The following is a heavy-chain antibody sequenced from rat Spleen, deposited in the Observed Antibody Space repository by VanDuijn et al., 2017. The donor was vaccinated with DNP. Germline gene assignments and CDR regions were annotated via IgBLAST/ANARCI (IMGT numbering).Heavy chain of an antibody. CDR3: ARGTNFGSNSDFFDC. J-gene: IGHJ2*01. CDR1: GFTFNDYG. D-gene: IGHD1-4*01. Sequence: EVQLVESGGGLVQPGGSLKLSCVASGFTFNDYGMAWVRQAPAKGLEWVTSITPSGNSAFYRDSVKGRFTVSRDNANSSLSLQMDNLRSEDTAIYYCARGTNFGSNSDFFDCWGQGVLVTVSS. V-gene: IGHV5S13*01. CDR2: ITPSGNSA.